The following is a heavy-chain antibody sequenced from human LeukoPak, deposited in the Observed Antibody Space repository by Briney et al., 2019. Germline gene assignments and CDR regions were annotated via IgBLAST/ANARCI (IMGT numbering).Heavy chain of an antibody. Sequence: SETLSLTCTVSNGTISSYHWSWVRQPPGKGLEWIGYILTSGTTNYNPSLKSRLTISVDTSKNQFTLKLSSVTAADTAVYYCARLRVSGSYLYYFDYWGQGTLVTVSS. V-gene: IGHV4-4*09. D-gene: IGHD1-26*01. J-gene: IGHJ4*02. CDR3: ARLRVSGSYLYYFDY. CDR1: NGTISSYH. CDR2: ILTSGTT.